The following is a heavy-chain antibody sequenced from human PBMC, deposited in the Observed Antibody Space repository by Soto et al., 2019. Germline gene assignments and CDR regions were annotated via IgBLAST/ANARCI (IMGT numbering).Heavy chain of an antibody. CDR1: GYTFTSYA. D-gene: IGHD2-2*01. Sequence: ASVKVSCKASGYTFTSYAMHWVRQAPGQRLEWMGWINAGNGNTKYSQKFQGRVTITRDTSASTAYMELSSLRSEDTAVYYCARWESECISTSCPYGMDVWGQGTTVTVSS. V-gene: IGHV1-3*01. CDR3: ARWESECISTSCPYGMDV. CDR2: INAGNGNT. J-gene: IGHJ6*02.